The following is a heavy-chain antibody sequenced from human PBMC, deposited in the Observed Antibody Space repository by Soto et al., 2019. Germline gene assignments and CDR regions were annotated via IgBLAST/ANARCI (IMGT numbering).Heavy chain of an antibody. J-gene: IGHJ6*02. D-gene: IGHD2-2*01. CDR1: GYTFTSYG. V-gene: IGHV1-18*01. CDR2: ISAYNGNT. CDR3: ARVFQSSVVTAAILGMDV. Sequence: ASVKVSCKASGYTFTSYGISWVRQAPGQGLEWMGWISAYNGNTNYAQKLQSRVTMTTDTSTSTAYMELRSLRSDDTAVYYCARVFQSSVVTAAILGMDVGGQGTTVPVSS.